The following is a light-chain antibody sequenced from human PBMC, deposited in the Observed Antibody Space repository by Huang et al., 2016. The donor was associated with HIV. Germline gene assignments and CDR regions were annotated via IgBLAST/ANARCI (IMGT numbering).Light chain of an antibody. CDR1: QGVRTN. CDR3: QQYNDWPPLT. V-gene: IGKV3D-15*01. CDR2: GAS. Sequence: VMTQSPASLSASPGARVTLSCRASQGVRTNLAWYQKKPGQAPTLLMFGASTRATGTQPRFSGSGSGTDFTLTITSLQSSDSAIYYCQQYNDWPPLTFGGGTKVEI. J-gene: IGKJ4*01.